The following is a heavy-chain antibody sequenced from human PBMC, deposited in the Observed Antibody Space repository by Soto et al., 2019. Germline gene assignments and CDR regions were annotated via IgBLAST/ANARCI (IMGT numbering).Heavy chain of an antibody. D-gene: IGHD3-22*01. CDR2: IHPNSGGT. CDR1: GYTVTGYY. V-gene: IGHV1-2*02. J-gene: IGHJ4*02. CDR3: ARDDSSGYSYFDD. Sequence: SVKVSCKASGYTVTGYYMHWVRQAPRQGLEWMGWIHPNSGGTNYAQKFQGRATIARDTTISTAYMGLSRLRSDDTAVYYCARDDSSGYSYFDDWGQGALVRVSS.